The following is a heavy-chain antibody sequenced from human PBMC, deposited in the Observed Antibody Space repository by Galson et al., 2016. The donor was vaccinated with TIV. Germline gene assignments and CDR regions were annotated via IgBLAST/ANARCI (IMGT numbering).Heavy chain of an antibody. CDR3: ARHFWSGRPLGHYYVMDV. CDR2: IFPGDSDT. Sequence: QSGAEVKKPGESLKISCKGSGYSFTNHWIAWVRQMPGKGLEWMGIIFPGDSDTRYSPSFQGQVIISVDRSINTAYLQWSSLKASDTAMYYCARHFWSGRPLGHYYVMDVWGQGTTVSVSS. CDR1: GYSFTNHW. V-gene: IGHV5-51*01. J-gene: IGHJ6*02. D-gene: IGHD3-3*01.